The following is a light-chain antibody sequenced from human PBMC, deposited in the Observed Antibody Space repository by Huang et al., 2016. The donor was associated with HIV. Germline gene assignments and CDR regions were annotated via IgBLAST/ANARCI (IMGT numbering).Light chain of an antibody. CDR2: KAS. CDR3: QQYNSYSQT. V-gene: IGKV1-5*03. Sequence: DIQMTQSPSTLSASVGDRVTITCRASQSSSNWLAWYQQKPGKAPKLLIYKASSLESGVPSRFSGSGSGTEFTLTISSLQPDDFATYDCQQYNSYSQTFGQGTKVEIK. J-gene: IGKJ1*01. CDR1: QSSSNW.